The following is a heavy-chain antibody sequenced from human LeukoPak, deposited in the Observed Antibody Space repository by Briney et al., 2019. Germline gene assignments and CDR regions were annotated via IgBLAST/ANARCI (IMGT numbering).Heavy chain of an antibody. Sequence: SETLSLTCAVYGGSFSGYYWSWIRQPPGKGLEWIGEINHSGSTNYNPSLKSRVTISVDTSKNQFSLKLSSVTAADTAVYYCARHRRRVAGRGGFDYWGQGTLVTVSS. CDR1: GGSFSGYY. V-gene: IGHV4-34*01. J-gene: IGHJ4*02. CDR2: INHSGST. CDR3: ARHRRRVAGRGGFDY. D-gene: IGHD6-19*01.